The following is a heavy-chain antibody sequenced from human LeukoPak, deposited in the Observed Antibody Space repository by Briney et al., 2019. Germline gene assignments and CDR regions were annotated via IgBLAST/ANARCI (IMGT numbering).Heavy chain of an antibody. CDR3: ASSSNWNYIMAY. D-gene: IGHD1-7*01. J-gene: IGHJ4*02. CDR2: IIPIFGTA. CDR1: GGTFSSDA. Sequence: GASVTVSCKASGGTFSSDAISWLRQAPGQGLEWMGGIIPIFGTANYAQKFQGRVTITTDESTSTAYMELSSLRSEDTAVYYCASSSNWNYIMAYWGQGTLVTVSS. V-gene: IGHV1-69*05.